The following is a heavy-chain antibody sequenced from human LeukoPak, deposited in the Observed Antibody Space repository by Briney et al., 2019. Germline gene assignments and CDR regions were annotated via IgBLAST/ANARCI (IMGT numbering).Heavy chain of an antibody. Sequence: GGSLRLSCAASGFSFSTYSMNWVRQAPGKGLEWISYISGSSSTIYYADSVKGRFTISRDNAKNSLYLQMNSLRAEDTAVYYCARGTTALMDVWGKGTTVTVSS. V-gene: IGHV3-48*04. D-gene: IGHD2-21*02. J-gene: IGHJ6*03. CDR1: GFSFSTYS. CDR2: ISGSSSTI. CDR3: ARGTTALMDV.